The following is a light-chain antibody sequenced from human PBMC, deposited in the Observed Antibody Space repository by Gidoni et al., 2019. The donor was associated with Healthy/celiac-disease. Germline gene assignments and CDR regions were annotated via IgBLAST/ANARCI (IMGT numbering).Light chain of an antibody. CDR3: QQYNNWPLT. Sequence: DIVMTQSPATLSVSPGERATLSCSASQSVSSNLAWYHQKPGQAPRLLINGASTRATGIPARFSGSGSGTEFTLTISSLQSEDFAVYYCQQYNNWPLTFGGGTKVEIK. V-gene: IGKV3-15*01. CDR1: QSVSSN. J-gene: IGKJ4*01. CDR2: GAS.